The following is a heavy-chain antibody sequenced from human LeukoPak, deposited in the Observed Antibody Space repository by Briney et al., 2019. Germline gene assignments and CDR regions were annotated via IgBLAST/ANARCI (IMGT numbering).Heavy chain of an antibody. D-gene: IGHD3-10*01. CDR1: GYTFTSYG. V-gene: IGHV1-46*01. CDR3: ARVGRGSGTLS. CDR2: INPSGGST. J-gene: IGHJ5*02. Sequence: ASVKVSCKASGYTFTSYGISWVRQAPGQGLEWMGIINPSGGSTSYAQKFQGRVTMTRDTSTSTVYMELSSLRSEDTAVYYCARVGRGSGTLSWGQGTLVTVSS.